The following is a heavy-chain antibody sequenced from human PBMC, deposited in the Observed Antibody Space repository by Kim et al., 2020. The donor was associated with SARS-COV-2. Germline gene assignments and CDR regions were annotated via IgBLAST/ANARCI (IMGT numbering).Heavy chain of an antibody. CDR3: AKSLYGGMDV. Sequence: GGSLRLSCAASGFTFSTYAMSWVRQGPGKGLECVSSISGNGVSTYYADSVKGRFTISRDNSKNTLYLQTNSLRAEDTAIYYCAKSLYGGMDVWGRGTTVTVSS. V-gene: IGHV3-23*01. CDR1: GFTFSTYA. CDR2: ISGNGVST. J-gene: IGHJ6*02. D-gene: IGHD3-16*01.